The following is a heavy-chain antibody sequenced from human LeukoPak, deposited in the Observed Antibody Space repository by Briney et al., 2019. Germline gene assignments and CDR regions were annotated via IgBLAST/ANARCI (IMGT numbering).Heavy chain of an antibody. D-gene: IGHD3-3*01. CDR1: GGSISSGSYY. V-gene: IGHV4-61*02. CDR3: ARDSGLWSGYYIDY. Sequence: SETLSLTCTVSGGSISSGSYYWSWIRQPAGKGLEWIGRIYTSGSTNYNPSLKSRVTISVDTSKNQFSLKLSSVTAADTAVYYCARDSGLWSGYYIDYWGQGTLVTVSS. J-gene: IGHJ4*02. CDR2: IYTSGST.